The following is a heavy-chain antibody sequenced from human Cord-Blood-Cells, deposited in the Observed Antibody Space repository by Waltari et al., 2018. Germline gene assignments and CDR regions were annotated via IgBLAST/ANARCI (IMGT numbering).Heavy chain of an antibody. V-gene: IGHV1-69*01. Sequence: QVQLVQSGAEVKKPGSSVKFSCKASGGTFSSYAISWVRQAPGQGLEWMGGIIPSFGTENYAQKFQGRVTSTADESTSTAYMELSSLRSEDTAVYYCASNWGNTGLDYWGQGTLVTVSS. J-gene: IGHJ4*02. CDR1: GGTFSSYA. CDR2: IIPSFGTE. CDR3: ASNWGNTGLDY. D-gene: IGHD7-27*01.